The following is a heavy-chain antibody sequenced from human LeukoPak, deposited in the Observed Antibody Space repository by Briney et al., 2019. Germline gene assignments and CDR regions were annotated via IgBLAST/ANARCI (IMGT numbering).Heavy chain of an antibody. CDR1: GGTFSSYA. Sequence: SVKVSCKASGGTFSSYAISWVRQAPGQGLEWIGGIIPIFGTANYAQKFQGRVTITADESTSTAYMELSSLRSEDTAVYYCARGTVDTAMVTDFDYWGQGTLVTVSS. CDR2: IIPIFGTA. V-gene: IGHV1-69*13. CDR3: ARGTVDTAMVTDFDY. J-gene: IGHJ4*02. D-gene: IGHD5-18*01.